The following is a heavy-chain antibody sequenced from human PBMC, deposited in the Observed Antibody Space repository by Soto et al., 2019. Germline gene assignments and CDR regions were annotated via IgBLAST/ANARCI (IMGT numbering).Heavy chain of an antibody. Sequence: GGSLRLSCAASGFIFTNYWMHWVRQAPGERLVWVARISGDGTTTTYVDSAKGRFTISKDNAKNTVYLQMNGLRTEDTAVYYCGRGSGPRGRPYWGQGSTVTVSS. V-gene: IGHV3-74*01. CDR3: GRGSGPRGRPY. J-gene: IGHJ1*01. CDR1: GFIFTNYW. D-gene: IGHD3-16*01. CDR2: ISGDGTTT.